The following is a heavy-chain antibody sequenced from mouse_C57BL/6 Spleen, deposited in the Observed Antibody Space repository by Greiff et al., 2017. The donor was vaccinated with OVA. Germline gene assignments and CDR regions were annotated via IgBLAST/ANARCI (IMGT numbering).Heavy chain of an antibody. V-gene: IGHV1-72*01. CDR1: GYTFTSYW. CDR3: ARNYGSSHQAWFAY. J-gene: IGHJ3*01. CDR2: IDPNSGGT. D-gene: IGHD1-1*01. Sequence: VQLQQSGAELVKPGASVKLSCKASGYTFTSYWMHWVKQRPGRGLEWIGRIDPNSGGTKYNEKFKSKATLTVDKPSSTAYMQLSSLTSEDSAVYYCARNYGSSHQAWFAYWGQGTLVTVSA.